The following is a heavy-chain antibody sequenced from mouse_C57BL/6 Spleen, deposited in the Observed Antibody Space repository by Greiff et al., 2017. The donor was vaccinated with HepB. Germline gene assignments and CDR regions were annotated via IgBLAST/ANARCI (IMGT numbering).Heavy chain of an antibody. CDR1: GYTFTTYP. V-gene: IGHV1-47*01. J-gene: IGHJ2*01. Sequence: VQLQESGAELVKPGASVKMSCKASGYTFTTYPIEWMKQNHGKSLEWIGNFHPYNDDTKYNEKFKGKATLTVEKSSSTVYLELNRLTSDASAVYYCATYYSNYEGVDYWGRGTTLTVSS. CDR2: FHPYNDDT. D-gene: IGHD2-5*01. CDR3: ATYYSNYEGVDY.